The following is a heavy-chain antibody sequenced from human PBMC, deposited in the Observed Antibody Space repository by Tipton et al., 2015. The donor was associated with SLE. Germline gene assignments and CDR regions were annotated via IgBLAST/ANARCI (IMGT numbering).Heavy chain of an antibody. CDR1: GYSFTRYW. D-gene: IGHD5-12*01. CDR3: ARRGVATESNGMDV. J-gene: IGHJ6*02. Sequence: VQLVQSGAEVKKAGESLKISCKGFGYSFTRYWIAWVRQMPGKGLEWMGIIYPGDSDTRYSPSFQGHFTMSVDKSINTAYLQWSSLKASDTAMYYCARRGVATESNGMDVWGQGTTVTVSS. CDR2: IYPGDSDT. V-gene: IGHV5-51*03.